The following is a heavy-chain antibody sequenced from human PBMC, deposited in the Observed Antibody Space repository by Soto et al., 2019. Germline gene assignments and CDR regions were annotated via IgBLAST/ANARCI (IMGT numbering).Heavy chain of an antibody. V-gene: IGHV3-23*01. Sequence: GGSLRLSCVASGFTFSSYAMSWVRQAPGKGLEWVSAISGSGGSTYYADSVKGRFTISRDNSKNTLYLQMNSLRAEDTAVYYCAKDPRYYDSSGYYRPDGMDVWGQGTTVTVSS. CDR1: GFTFSSYA. CDR3: AKDPRYYDSSGYYRPDGMDV. CDR2: ISGSGGST. J-gene: IGHJ6*02. D-gene: IGHD3-22*01.